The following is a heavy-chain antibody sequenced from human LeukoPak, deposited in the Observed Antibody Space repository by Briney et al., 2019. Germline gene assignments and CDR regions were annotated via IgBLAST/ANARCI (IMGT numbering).Heavy chain of an antibody. Sequence: ASVKVSCKASGGTFSSYAISWVRQAPGQGLEWMGGIIPIFGTANYAQKFQGRVTITADESTSTAYMELSSLRSEDTAVYYCARDKRAFDWLFSFDYWGQGTLVTVSS. CDR2: IIPIFGTA. CDR3: ARDKRAFDWLFSFDY. J-gene: IGHJ4*02. D-gene: IGHD3-9*01. CDR1: GGTFSSYA. V-gene: IGHV1-69*13.